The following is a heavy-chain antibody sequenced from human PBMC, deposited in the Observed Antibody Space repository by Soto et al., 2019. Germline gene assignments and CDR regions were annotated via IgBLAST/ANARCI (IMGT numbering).Heavy chain of an antibody. CDR3: AKSDLRYCSGGSCGYYYFDY. CDR1: GFTFSNYA. J-gene: IGHJ4*02. CDR2: ISGSGGTT. V-gene: IGHV3-23*01. D-gene: IGHD2-15*01. Sequence: GGSLRLSCAASGFTFSNYAMIWVRQAPGKGLEWVSVISGSGGTTHYADSVKGRFTISRDNSKNTLYLQMNYLRAEDMAVYYCAKSDLRYCSGGSCGYYYFDYWGQGTLVTVSS.